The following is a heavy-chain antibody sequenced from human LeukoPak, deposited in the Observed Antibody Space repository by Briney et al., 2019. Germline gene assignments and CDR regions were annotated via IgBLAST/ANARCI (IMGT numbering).Heavy chain of an antibody. CDR2: INTNTGNP. CDR1: GYTFTSYA. J-gene: IGHJ5*02. Sequence: ASVKVSCKASGYTFTSYAMNWVRQAPGQGLEWMGWINTNTGNPTYAQGFTGRFVFSLDTSVSTAYLQISSLKAEDTAVYYCARDYRAVTRVREKALFDPWGQGTLVTVSS. V-gene: IGHV7-4-1*02. D-gene: IGHD4-17*01. CDR3: ARDYRAVTRVREKALFDP.